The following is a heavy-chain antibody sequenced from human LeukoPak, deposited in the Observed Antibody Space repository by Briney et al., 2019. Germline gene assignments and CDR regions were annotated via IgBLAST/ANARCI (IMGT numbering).Heavy chain of an antibody. V-gene: IGHV4-38-2*01. Sequence: SETLSLTCAVSGYSLSSSNSCVWIRQPPGKGLEYIGSVYRGGSTYYSPSLKRRVTISVDTSKKQFSLKLSSVTAADTAIYYCARNSSTMNHVYKFFDYWGQGTLVTVSS. D-gene: IGHD5-24*01. J-gene: IGHJ4*02. CDR3: ARNSSTMNHVYKFFDY. CDR1: GYSLSSSNS. CDR2: VYRGGST.